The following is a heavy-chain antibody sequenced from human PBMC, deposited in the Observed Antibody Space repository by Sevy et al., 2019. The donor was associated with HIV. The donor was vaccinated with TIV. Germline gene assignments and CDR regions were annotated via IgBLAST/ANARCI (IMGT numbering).Heavy chain of an antibody. Sequence: GGSLRLSCAASGFTFSSYAMSWVRQAPGKGLEWVSAISGSGGSTYYAASVKGRFTISRDNSKNTQYLQMNSLRAEDTAVYYCAKDGSSGSYGGAFDIWGQGTMVTVSS. D-gene: IGHD1-26*01. J-gene: IGHJ3*02. CDR3: AKDGSSGSYGGAFDI. CDR2: ISGSGGST. CDR1: GFTFSSYA. V-gene: IGHV3-23*01.